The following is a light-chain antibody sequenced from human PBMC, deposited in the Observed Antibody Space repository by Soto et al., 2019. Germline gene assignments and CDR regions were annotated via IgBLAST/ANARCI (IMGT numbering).Light chain of an antibody. CDR3: QHGYVAPYN. Sequence: DIPMTQSPSSVSASIGDTVIITCRASQDINVYLNWYQHKPGEVPKLLIYSASTLHSGVPSRFTGSGSETDFTLTIRGLQPEDFATYYCQHGYVAPYNFGQGTKVDI. J-gene: IGKJ2*01. CDR1: QDINVY. CDR2: SAS. V-gene: IGKV1-39*01.